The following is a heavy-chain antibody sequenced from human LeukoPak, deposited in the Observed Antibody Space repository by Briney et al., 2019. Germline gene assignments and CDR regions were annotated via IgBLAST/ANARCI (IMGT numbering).Heavy chain of an antibody. D-gene: IGHD2-15*01. J-gene: IGHJ3*02. CDR3: ARGDFGDIVVVVAATDAFDI. V-gene: IGHV4-34*01. CDR2: INHSGST. CDR1: GGSFSGYY. Sequence: SETLSLTCAVYGGSFSGYYWSWIRQPPGKGLEWIGEINHSGSTNYNPSLKSRVTISVDTSKNQFSLKLSSVTAADTAVYYCARGDFGDIVVVVAATDAFDIWGQGAMVTVSS.